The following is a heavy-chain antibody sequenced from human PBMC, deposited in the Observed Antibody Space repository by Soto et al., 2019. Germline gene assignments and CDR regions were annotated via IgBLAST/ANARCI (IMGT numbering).Heavy chain of an antibody. V-gene: IGHV1-69*12. CDR1: GGTFSSYT. CDR3: ARGNHRWLQLWYFDL. D-gene: IGHD5-12*01. CDR2: IIPIFGTA. Sequence: QVQLVQSVAEVKKPGSSVTVSCKASGGTFSSYTISWVRQAPGQGLEWMGGIIPIFGTANYAQKFQGRVTITADESTSTAYMELSRLRSEDTAVYYCARGNHRWLQLWYFDLWGRGTLVTVSS. J-gene: IGHJ2*01.